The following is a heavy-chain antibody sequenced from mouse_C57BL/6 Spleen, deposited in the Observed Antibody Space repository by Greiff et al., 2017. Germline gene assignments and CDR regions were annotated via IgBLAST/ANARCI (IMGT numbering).Heavy chain of an antibody. V-gene: IGHV5-6*01. CDR2: ISSGGSYT. Sequence: EVQRVESGGDLVKPGGSLKLSCAASGFTFSSYGMSWVRQTPDKRLEWVATISSGGSYTSYPDSVKGRFTISRDNAKNTLYLQMSSLKSEDTAMYYCARRDYGNAWFAYWGQGTLVTVSA. D-gene: IGHD1-2*01. CDR3: ARRDYGNAWFAY. CDR1: GFTFSSYG. J-gene: IGHJ3*01.